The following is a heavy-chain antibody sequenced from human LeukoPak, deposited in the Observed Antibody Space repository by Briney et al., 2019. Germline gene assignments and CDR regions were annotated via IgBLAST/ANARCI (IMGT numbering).Heavy chain of an antibody. J-gene: IGHJ4*02. CDR1: GGSISSYY. V-gene: IGHV4-39*01. CDR2: IYYSGST. Sequence: SETLSLTCTVSGGSISSYYWGWIRQPPGKGLEWIGSIYYSGSTYYNPSLKSRVTISVDTSKNQFSLKLSSVTAADTAVYYCARLANYGRRNFDYWGQGTLVTVSS. D-gene: IGHD1-7*01. CDR3: ARLANYGRRNFDY.